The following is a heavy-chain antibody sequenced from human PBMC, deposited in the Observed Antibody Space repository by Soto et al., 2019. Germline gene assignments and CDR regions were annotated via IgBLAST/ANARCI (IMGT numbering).Heavy chain of an antibody. D-gene: IGHD2-15*01. CDR3: AAFGGYCIGGSCYGYYYYYMDV. V-gene: IGHV1-58*02. J-gene: IGHJ6*03. CDR1: GFTFTSSA. Sequence: SVKVSCKASGFTFTSSAMQWVRQARGQRLEWIGWIVVGSGNTNYAQKFQERVTITRDMSTSTAYMELSSLRSEDTAVYYCAAFGGYCIGGSCYGYYYYYMDVRRKRTTDTVSS. CDR2: IVVGSGNT.